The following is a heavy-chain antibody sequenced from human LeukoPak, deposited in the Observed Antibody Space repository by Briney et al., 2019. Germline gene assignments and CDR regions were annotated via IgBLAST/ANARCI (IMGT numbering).Heavy chain of an antibody. CDR2: ISGSGGST. CDR3: VKHARGFSFGTYYFDY. J-gene: IGHJ4*02. CDR1: GFTFSSYA. Sequence: GGSLRLSCAASGFTFSSYAMSWVRQAPGKGLEWVSAISGSGGSTYYADSVKGRFTISRDNSKNTLYLQMSSLKPEDTAVYYCVKHARGFSFGTYYFDYWGQGTLVTVSS. D-gene: IGHD5-18*01. V-gene: IGHV3-23*01.